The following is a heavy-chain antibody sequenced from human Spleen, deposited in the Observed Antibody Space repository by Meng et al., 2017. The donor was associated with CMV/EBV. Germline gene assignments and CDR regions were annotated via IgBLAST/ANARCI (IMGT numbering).Heavy chain of an antibody. D-gene: IGHD6-19*01. CDR2: ISYDGSHK. J-gene: IGHJ4*02. CDR3: ARDLVAGTGTFDY. CDR1: GFTFTPYT. V-gene: IGHV3-30*04. Sequence: GGSLRLSCAASGFTFTPYTMYWVRQAPGKGLEWVAGISYDGSHKYYPDSVKGRFTISRDNSKNMVYLQMNSLRAEDTAVYFCARDLVAGTGTFDYWGQGTLVTVSS.